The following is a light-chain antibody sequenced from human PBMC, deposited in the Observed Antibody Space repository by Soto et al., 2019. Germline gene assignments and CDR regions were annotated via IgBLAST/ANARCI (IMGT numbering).Light chain of an antibody. V-gene: IGLV1-40*01. CDR2: GNS. Sequence: QSVLKQPPSVSGAPGQRVTISCTGSSSNIGAGYDVHWYQQLPGTAPKLLIYGNSNRPSGVPDRFSGSKSGTSASLAITGLQAEDEADYYCQSYDSSLSGSRVVFGGGTKLTVL. J-gene: IGLJ2*01. CDR1: SSNIGAGYD. CDR3: QSYDSSLSGSRVV.